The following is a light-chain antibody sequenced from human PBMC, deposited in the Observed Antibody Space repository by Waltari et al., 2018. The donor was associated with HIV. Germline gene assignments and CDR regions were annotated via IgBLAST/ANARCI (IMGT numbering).Light chain of an antibody. V-gene: IGLV2-8*01. CDR2: EVT. CDR1: SSDVGGYTY. J-gene: IGLJ2*01. Sequence: QSALTQPPSASGSPGQSVTISCTGSSSDVGGYTYVSWYQQYPGQAPKLMLSEVTKRPSGVPYRFSGSKSGNTASLTVSGLRAEDEAEYYCSSYAGNNILVFGGGTKLTVL. CDR3: SSYAGNNILV.